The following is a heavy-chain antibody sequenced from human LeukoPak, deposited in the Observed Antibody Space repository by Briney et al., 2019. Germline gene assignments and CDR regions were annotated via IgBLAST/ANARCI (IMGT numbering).Heavy chain of an antibody. D-gene: IGHD3-3*01. CDR3: ARSPHDYDFWSGYYFDN. CDR2: ISYSGGT. CDR1: GGSITISSYY. V-gene: IGHV4-39*01. Sequence: SETLSLTCTVSGGSITISSYYWGWIRQPPGKGLEWIGTISYSGGTYYNPSLKSRVTISVDTSKNQFSLKLSSVTAADTAVYYCARSPHDYDFWSGYYFDNWGQGDLVTVSS. J-gene: IGHJ4*02.